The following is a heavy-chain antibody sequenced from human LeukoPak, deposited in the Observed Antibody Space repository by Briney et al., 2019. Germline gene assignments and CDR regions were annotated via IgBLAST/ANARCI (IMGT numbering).Heavy chain of an antibody. V-gene: IGHV3-30*18. CDR2: IANDGRDK. CDR1: GFTFSDYG. Sequence: GGSLRLSCAASGFTFSDYGMHWVRQAPSKGLEWVAVIANDGRDKKYADSVRGRFTISRDNSKNTVYLQMNSLRAEDTAVFYCVKDMKIKAAGYYFDYWGQGTLVTVSS. J-gene: IGHJ4*02. CDR3: VKDMKIKAAGYYFDY. D-gene: IGHD6-13*01.